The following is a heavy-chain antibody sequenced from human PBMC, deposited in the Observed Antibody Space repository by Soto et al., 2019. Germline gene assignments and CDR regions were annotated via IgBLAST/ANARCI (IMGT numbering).Heavy chain of an antibody. D-gene: IGHD6-19*01. CDR2: IYYSGST. J-gene: IGHJ4*02. Sequence: PSETLSLTCTVSGGSISSSSYYWGWIRQPPGKGLEWIGRIYYSGSTYYNPSLKSRVTISVDTSKNQSSLKLSSVTAADTAVYYCARIAVAGTLEFDHWGQGTLVTVSS. CDR1: GGSISSSSYY. CDR3: ARIAVAGTLEFDH. V-gene: IGHV4-39*01.